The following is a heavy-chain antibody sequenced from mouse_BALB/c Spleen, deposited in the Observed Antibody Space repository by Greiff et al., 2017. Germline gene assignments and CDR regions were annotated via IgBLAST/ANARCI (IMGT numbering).Heavy chain of an antibody. CDR1: GYTFSSYW. J-gene: IGHJ2*01. CDR3: ARKAYYGNYQYYFDY. V-gene: IGHV1-9*01. CDR2: ILPGSGST. Sequence: QVQLKESGAELMKPGASVKISCKATGYTFSSYWIEWVKQRPGHGLEWIGEILPGSGSTNYNEKFKGKATFTADTSSNTAYMQLSSLTSEDSAVYYCARKAYYGNYQYYFDYWGQGTTLTVSS. D-gene: IGHD2-10*01.